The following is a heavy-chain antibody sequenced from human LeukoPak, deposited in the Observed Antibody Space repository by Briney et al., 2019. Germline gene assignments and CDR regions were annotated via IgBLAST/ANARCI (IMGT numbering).Heavy chain of an antibody. CDR2: IYTSGST. CDR1: GGSISSYY. V-gene: IGHV4-4*07. J-gene: IGHJ4*02. Sequence: PSETLSLTCTVPGGSISSYYWSWIRQPAGKGLEWIGRIYTSGSTNYNPSLKSRVTMSVDTSKNQFSLKLSSVTAADTAVYYCARDDSSGYHTTYFDYWGQGTLVTVSS. D-gene: IGHD3-22*01. CDR3: ARDDSSGYHTTYFDY.